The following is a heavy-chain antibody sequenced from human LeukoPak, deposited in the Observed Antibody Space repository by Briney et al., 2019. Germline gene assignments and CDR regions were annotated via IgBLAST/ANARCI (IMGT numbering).Heavy chain of an antibody. V-gene: IGHV3-48*03. D-gene: IGHD3-10*01. CDR3: ARDRTMVRGLANYFYGMDV. Sequence: GGSLRLSCAASGFSFSSDELNWVRQAPGKGLEWLSYISTSGRTTYYADSVKGRFTISRDNAKNSLYLQMSSLRAEDTAVYYCARDRTMVRGLANYFYGMDVWGQGTTVVVSS. J-gene: IGHJ6*02. CDR2: ISTSGRTT. CDR1: GFSFSSDE.